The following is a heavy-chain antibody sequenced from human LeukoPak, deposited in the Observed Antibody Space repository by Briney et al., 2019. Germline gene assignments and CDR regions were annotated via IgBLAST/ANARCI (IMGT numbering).Heavy chain of an antibody. D-gene: IGHD5-24*01. CDR2: ISGSGGNT. CDR3: AKVAEMATIRHFDY. Sequence: GGSLRLSCAASGFIFSSYAMSGVRQAPGRGLEWVSTISGSGGNTYYADSVKGRFTISRDNSKNTLYLQMNSLRAEDTAVYYSAKVAEMATIRHFDYWGQGTLVTVSS. V-gene: IGHV3-23*01. CDR1: GFIFSSYA. J-gene: IGHJ4*02.